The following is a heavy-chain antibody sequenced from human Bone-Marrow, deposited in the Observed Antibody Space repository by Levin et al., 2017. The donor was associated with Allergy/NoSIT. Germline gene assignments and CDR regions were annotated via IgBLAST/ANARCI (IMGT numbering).Heavy chain of an antibody. CDR3: ARLQPEHFNFFWGYPLGHFDS. J-gene: IGHJ5*01. CDR2: IYTGSKT. CDR1: GFAVSDTY. D-gene: IGHD3-16*01. Sequence: GGSLRLSCVASGFAVSDTYVNWVRQVPGKGLHWVSIIYTGSKTSYSDSVKGRFTISRDNSKNTVYLHMNRLTVEDTGVYYCARLQPEHFNFFWGYPLGHFDSWGQGTPVTV. V-gene: IGHV3-53*01.